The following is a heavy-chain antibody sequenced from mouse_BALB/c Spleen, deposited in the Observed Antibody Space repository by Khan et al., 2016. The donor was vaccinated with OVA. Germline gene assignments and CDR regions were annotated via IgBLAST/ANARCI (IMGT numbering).Heavy chain of an antibody. D-gene: IGHD2-2*01. Sequence: EVELVEFGGGVVKPGGSLKLSCSASGFTFSSFAMSWVRQTPEKRLEWVATISTGGHYTFYPDSVKGRFTISRDNARNTLYLQMSSLRSEDTAMYYCARSLVDYYAMDYWGQGTSVTVSS. CDR1: GFTFSSFA. V-gene: IGHV5-9-3*01. CDR2: ISTGGHYT. CDR3: ARSLVDYYAMDY. J-gene: IGHJ4*01.